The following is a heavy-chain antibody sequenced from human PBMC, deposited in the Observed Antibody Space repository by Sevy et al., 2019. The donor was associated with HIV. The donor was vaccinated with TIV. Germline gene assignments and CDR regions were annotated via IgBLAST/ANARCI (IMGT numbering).Heavy chain of an antibody. D-gene: IGHD6-19*01. CDR3: AKASTEWLGYFDY. CDR1: GFTFDDYA. Sequence: GGSLRLTCAASGFTFDDYAMHWVRQAPGKGLEWVSGISWNSGSKGYADSVKGRFTISRDNAKNSLYLQMNSLRAEDTALYYCAKASTEWLGYFDYWVQGTLVTVSS. J-gene: IGHJ4*02. V-gene: IGHV3-9*01. CDR2: ISWNSGSK.